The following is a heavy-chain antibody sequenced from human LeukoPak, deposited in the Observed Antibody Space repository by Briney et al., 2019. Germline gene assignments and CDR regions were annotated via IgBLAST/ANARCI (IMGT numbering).Heavy chain of an antibody. D-gene: IGHD3-10*01. V-gene: IGHV4-59*08. J-gene: IGHJ4*02. CDR3: ARGATMVRVDY. CDR1: GDSISSYY. CDR2: IYYIGST. Sequence: SETLSLTCTVSGDSISSYYWSWIRQPPGKGLEWIGYIYYIGSTNYNPSLKSRVTISVDTSKNQFSLKLSSVTAADTAVYYCARGATMVRVDYWGQGTLVTVSS.